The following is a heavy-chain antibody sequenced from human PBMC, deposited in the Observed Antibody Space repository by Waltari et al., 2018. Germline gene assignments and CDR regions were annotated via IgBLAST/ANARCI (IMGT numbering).Heavy chain of an antibody. V-gene: IGHV3-53*01. D-gene: IGHD5-18*01. Sequence: EVQLVESGGGLIQPGGSLRLSCAASGFTVSSNYMSWVRQAPGKGLEWGSVILSGGSTNYADSVKGRFTISRDNSKNTLYLQMNSLRAEDTAVYYCARERTVDTAMVTLFDYWGQGTLVTVSS. J-gene: IGHJ4*02. CDR1: GFTVSSNY. CDR3: ARERTVDTAMVTLFDY. CDR2: ILSGGST.